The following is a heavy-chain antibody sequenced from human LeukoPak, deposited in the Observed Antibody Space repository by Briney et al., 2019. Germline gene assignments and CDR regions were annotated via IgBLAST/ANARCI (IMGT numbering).Heavy chain of an antibody. V-gene: IGHV4-39*07. CDR3: ARVGYYDSSGYYRTFDP. CDR1: GVSISSSSYY. CDR2: IYYSGST. D-gene: IGHD3-22*01. J-gene: IGHJ5*02. Sequence: SETLSLTCTVSGVSISSSSYYWGWLRQPPGKGLEWIGSIYYSGSTYYNPSLKSRVTISVDTSKNQFSLKLSSVTAADTAVYYCARVGYYDSSGYYRTFDPWGQGTLVTVSS.